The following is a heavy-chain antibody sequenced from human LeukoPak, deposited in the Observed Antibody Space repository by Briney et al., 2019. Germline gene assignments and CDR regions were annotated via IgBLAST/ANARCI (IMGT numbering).Heavy chain of an antibody. J-gene: IGHJ3*02. D-gene: IGHD4-17*01. Sequence: ASVTVSCKASGYTFTGYYMHWVRQAPGQGLEWMGWINPNSGGTNYAQKFQGRVTMTRDTSISTAYMELSRLRSDDTAVYYCARTLFYGDYGVDDAFDIWGQGTMVTVSS. V-gene: IGHV1-2*02. CDR2: INPNSGGT. CDR3: ARTLFYGDYGVDDAFDI. CDR1: GYTFTGYY.